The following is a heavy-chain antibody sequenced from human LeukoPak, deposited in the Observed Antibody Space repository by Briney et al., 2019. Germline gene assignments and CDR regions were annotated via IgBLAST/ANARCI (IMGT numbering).Heavy chain of an antibody. D-gene: IGHD3-10*01. CDR3: AREYRGEYYFAY. CDR2: ISYDGSNK. V-gene: IGHV3-30*03. J-gene: IGHJ4*02. Sequence: GGSLRLSCAASRFTFSSYGMHWVRQAPGKGLEWVAVISYDGSNKYYADSVKGRFTISRDNSKNTLYLQMNSLRAEDTAVYYCAREYRGEYYFAYWGQGTLVTVSS. CDR1: RFTFSSYG.